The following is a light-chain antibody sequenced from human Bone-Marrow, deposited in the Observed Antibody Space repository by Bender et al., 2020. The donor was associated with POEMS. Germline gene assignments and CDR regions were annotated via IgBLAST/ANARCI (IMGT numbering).Light chain of an antibody. CDR3: CSYVGTYTLVV. J-gene: IGLJ2*01. V-gene: IGLV1-44*01. CDR1: NSNIGTNA. Sequence: QSVLTQPPSASGTPGQRVTISCSGSNSNIGTNAVNWYQQFPGTAPKLLIYSDNQRPSGVPDRFYAFKSGTSASLAISGLQAEDEADYYCCSYVGTYTLVVFGGGTKLTVL. CDR2: SDN.